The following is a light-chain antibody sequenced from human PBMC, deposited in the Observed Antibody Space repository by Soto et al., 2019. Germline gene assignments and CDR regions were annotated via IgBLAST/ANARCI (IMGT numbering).Light chain of an antibody. CDR2: GVT. J-gene: IGLJ1*01. V-gene: IGLV2-18*02. CDR1: NSDVGSYNR. CDR3: SSYTSSNTYV. Sequence: QSVLTQPPSVSGSPGQSVTISCTGTNSDVGSYNRVSWYQQPPGTAPKLMVYGVTNRPSGVPDRFSGSKSGNTASLTISGLQAEDEADYYCSSYTSSNTYVFGPGTKVTVL.